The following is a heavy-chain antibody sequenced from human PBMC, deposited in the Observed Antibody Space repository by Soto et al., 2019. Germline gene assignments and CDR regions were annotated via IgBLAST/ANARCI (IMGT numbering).Heavy chain of an antibody. CDR1: GYTFTGYY. Sequence: VASVKVSCKASGYTFTGYYMHWVRQAPGQGLEWMGWINPNSGGTNYAQKFQGWVTMTRDTSISTAYMELSRLRSDDTAVYYCARSEWAYTLGNYWGQGTLVTVSS. CDR2: INPNSGGT. V-gene: IGHV1-2*04. CDR3: ARSEWAYTLGNY. D-gene: IGHD1-26*01. J-gene: IGHJ4*02.